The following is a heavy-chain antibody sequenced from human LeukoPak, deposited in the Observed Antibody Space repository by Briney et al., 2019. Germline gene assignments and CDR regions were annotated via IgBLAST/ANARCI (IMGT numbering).Heavy chain of an antibody. J-gene: IGHJ4*02. CDR2: IYSGGTT. CDR3: ATCAAGVIVTHYFDY. D-gene: IGHD3-3*01. CDR1: GFTVSSNY. Sequence: GGSLRLSCATSGFTVSSNYMSWVRQAPGRGLEWVSVIYSGGTTYYADSVKGRFTVSRDSSKNTLYLQMNSLRAEDTAVYYCATCAAGVIVTHYFDYWGRGTLVTVSS. V-gene: IGHV3-53*01.